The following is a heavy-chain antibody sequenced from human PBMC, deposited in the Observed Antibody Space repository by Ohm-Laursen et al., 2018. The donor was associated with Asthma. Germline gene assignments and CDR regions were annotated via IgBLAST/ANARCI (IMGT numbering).Heavy chain of an antibody. CDR1: GFTFDDYA. J-gene: IGHJ4*02. D-gene: IGHD6-19*01. CDR2: ISWNSGSI. V-gene: IGHV3-9*01. Sequence: SLRLSCAASGFTFDDYAMHWVRQAPGKGLEWVSGISWNSGSIGYADSVKGRVTISRDNSKNTLTLEMNSLRVEDTAVYFCAKDLDSSGWEFFDYWGQGSLVTVSS. CDR3: AKDLDSSGWEFFDY.